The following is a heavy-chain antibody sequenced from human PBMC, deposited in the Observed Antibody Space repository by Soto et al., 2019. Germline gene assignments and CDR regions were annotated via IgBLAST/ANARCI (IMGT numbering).Heavy chain of an antibody. J-gene: IGHJ4*02. CDR3: AFGSHHYYDSSGYLDY. D-gene: IGHD3-22*01. CDR2: ISNEANSYAT. V-gene: IGHV3-73*01. Sequence: ESGKGLEWVGRISNEANSYATAYAASVKGRFTISRDDSKNTAYLQMDSLKTEDTAVYYCAFGSHHYYDSSGYLDYWGQGTLVTVSS.